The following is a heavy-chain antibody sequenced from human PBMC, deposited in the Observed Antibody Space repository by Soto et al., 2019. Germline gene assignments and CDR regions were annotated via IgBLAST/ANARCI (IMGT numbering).Heavy chain of an antibody. V-gene: IGHV3-15*01. J-gene: IGHJ4*02. D-gene: IGHD2-15*01. CDR3: TTWYCSGGSHCPFDY. Sequence: EVQLVESGGGLVKPGGSLRLSCAASGFTFSNAWMSWVHQAPGKGLEWVGRIKSKTDGGTTDYAAPVKGRFTISRDDSKNTLYLQMNSLKTEDTAVYYCTTWYCSGGSHCPFDYWGQGTLVTVSS. CDR1: GFTFSNAW. CDR2: IKSKTDGGTT.